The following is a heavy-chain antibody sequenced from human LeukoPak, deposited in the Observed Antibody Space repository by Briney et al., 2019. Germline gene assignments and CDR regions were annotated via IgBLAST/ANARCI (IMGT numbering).Heavy chain of an antibody. CDR2: VHSTGGT. D-gene: IGHD3-3*02. Sequence: SETLSLTCTVSGGSITSYYWTWIRQSPGKGLEWIGYVHSTGGTNYNPSLKSRVTISLDTSKNQFSLNLSSVTTADTAVYYCARGQFWSGYSIWGQGTLVTVSS. CDR1: GGSITSYY. V-gene: IGHV4-4*08. J-gene: IGHJ4*02. CDR3: ARGQFWSGYSI.